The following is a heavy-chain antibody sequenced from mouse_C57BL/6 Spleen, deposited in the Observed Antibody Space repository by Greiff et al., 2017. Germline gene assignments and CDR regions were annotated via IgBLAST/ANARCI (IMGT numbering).Heavy chain of an antibody. D-gene: IGHD2-4*01. CDR1: GYAFSSSW. J-gene: IGHJ2*01. Sequence: VQRVESGPELVKPGASVKISCKASGYAFSSSWMNWVKQRPGKGLEWIGRIYPGDGDTNYNGKFKGKATLTADKSSSTAYMQLSSLTSEDSAVYFCARSGDYVLFDYWGQGTTLTVSS. CDR2: IYPGDGDT. V-gene: IGHV1-82*01. CDR3: ARSGDYVLFDY.